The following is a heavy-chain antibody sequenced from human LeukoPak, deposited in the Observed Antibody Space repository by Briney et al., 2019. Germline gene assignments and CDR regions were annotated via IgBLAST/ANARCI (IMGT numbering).Heavy chain of an antibody. J-gene: IGHJ6*03. Sequence: PSETLSLTCTVSGDSVSNYYWSWIRQSPGKGLEWIAFMHPGGTIKYSPSLMSRVAMSVDTSNNQFSLTLTSLTAADTAVYYCARYGVVIASTFYYMDVWGKGTAVTVSS. V-gene: IGHV4-59*02. CDR3: ARYGVVIASTFYYMDV. CDR1: GDSVSNYY. D-gene: IGHD2-15*01. CDR2: MHPGGTI.